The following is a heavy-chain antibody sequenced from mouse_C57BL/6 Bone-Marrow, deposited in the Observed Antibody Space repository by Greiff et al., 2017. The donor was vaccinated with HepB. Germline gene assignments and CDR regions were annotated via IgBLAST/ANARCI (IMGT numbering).Heavy chain of an antibody. CDR1: GYTFTSYW. V-gene: IGHV1-72*01. D-gene: IGHD2-4*01. J-gene: IGHJ4*01. Sequence: QVQLQQPGAELVKPGASVKLSCKASGYTFTSYWMHWVKQRPGLGLEWIGRIDPNSGGTKYNEKFKSKATLTVDKPSSTAYMQLSSLTSEDSAVYYCARSWYDYDGAMDYWGQGTSVTVSS. CDR3: ARSWYDYDGAMDY. CDR2: IDPNSGGT.